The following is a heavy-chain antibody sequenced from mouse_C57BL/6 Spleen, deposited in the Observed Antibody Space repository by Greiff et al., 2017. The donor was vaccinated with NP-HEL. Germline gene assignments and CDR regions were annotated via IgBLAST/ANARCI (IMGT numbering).Heavy chain of an antibody. D-gene: IGHD1-1*01. CDR2: ISSGSSTI. CDR3: ARVGSSWYFDV. Sequence: EVRLVESGGGLVKPGGSLKLSCAASGFTFSDYGMHWVRQAPEKGLEWVAYISSGSSTIYYADTVKGRFTISRDNATNTLFLQMSSLRSEDTAMYYCARVGSSWYFDVWGTGTTVTVSS. J-gene: IGHJ1*03. V-gene: IGHV5-17*01. CDR1: GFTFSDYG.